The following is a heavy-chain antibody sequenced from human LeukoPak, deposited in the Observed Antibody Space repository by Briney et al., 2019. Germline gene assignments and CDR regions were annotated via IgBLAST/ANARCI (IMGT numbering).Heavy chain of an antibody. CDR3: ARDPYSGNYGDYYYYYMDV. Sequence: GGSRRSSCAPSGSTFGSNTMNWVGKPPGRGLDWISSIPGRSSYIYYADSVKGRFTISRDNAKNSLYLQMNSLSPDDTAVYFCARDPYSGNYGDYYYYYMDVWGKGTTVTISS. D-gene: IGHD1-26*01. CDR1: GSTFGSNT. CDR2: IPGRSSYI. J-gene: IGHJ6*03. V-gene: IGHV3-21*06.